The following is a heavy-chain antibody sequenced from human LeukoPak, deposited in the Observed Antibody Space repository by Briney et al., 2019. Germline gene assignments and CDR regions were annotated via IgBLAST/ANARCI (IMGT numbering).Heavy chain of an antibody. Sequence: ASVKVSCKASGYTFTSYGILWARQAPGQGLEWRGWISPYNGKTNYAQKFRGRVTMTTDTSTTTAYMELRSLMSDDTAVYYCARGVDPWPWFFDLWGRGTLVTVSS. J-gene: IGHJ2*01. V-gene: IGHV1-18*01. CDR3: ARGVDPWPWFFDL. CDR1: GYTFTSYG. CDR2: ISPYNGKT.